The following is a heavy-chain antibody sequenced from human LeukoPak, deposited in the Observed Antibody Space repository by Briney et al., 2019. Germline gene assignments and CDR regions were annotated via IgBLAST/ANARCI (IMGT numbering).Heavy chain of an antibody. J-gene: IGHJ4*02. D-gene: IGHD1-1*01. CDR1: GFIVSANY. Sequence: PGGSLRLSCAASGFIVSANYMSWVRQAPGQGLEWVSLIHSAGSTYYADSVKGRFTISGDNSKNTVYLQTSNLKAEDTAIYYCARDRTRTKGYFDYWGQGTLVTVSS. CDR3: ARDRTRTKGYFDY. V-gene: IGHV3-53*01. CDR2: IHSAGST.